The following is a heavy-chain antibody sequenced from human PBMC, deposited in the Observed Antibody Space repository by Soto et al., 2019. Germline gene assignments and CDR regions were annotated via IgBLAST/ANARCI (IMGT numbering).Heavy chain of an antibody. J-gene: IGHJ4*02. CDR1: GFTFNIYS. CDR2: ITSDTKTI. V-gene: IGHV3-48*02. Sequence: EVQLVESGGDLVQRGGSLRLSCAASGFTFNIYSMNWVRQAPGKGLEWFSYITSDTKTIKYADSVKGRFTISRDNAKNSVYLQMNSLRDEDTAVYYCARSVEGHFDYWGQGTVVPVSS. D-gene: IGHD6-19*01. CDR3: ARSVEGHFDY.